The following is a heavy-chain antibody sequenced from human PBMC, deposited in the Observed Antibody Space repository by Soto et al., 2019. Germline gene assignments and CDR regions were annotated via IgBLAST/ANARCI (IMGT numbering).Heavy chain of an antibody. CDR1: GFTFSNAW. CDR2: IKSKTDGGTT. J-gene: IGHJ4*01. Sequence: PGGSLRLSCAASGFTFSNAWMNWVRQAPGKGLEWVGRIKSKTDGGTTDYAAPVKGRFTISRDDSKNTLYLQMNSLKTEDTAVYYCTTARSSSSVWRFDYWGHGTLVTVSS. D-gene: IGHD6-6*01. V-gene: IGHV3-15*07. CDR3: TTARSSSSVWRFDY.